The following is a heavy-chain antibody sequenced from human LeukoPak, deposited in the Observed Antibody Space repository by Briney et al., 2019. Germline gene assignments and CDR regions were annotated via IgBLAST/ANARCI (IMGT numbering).Heavy chain of an antibody. CDR1: GYSFTDYY. Sequence: ASMRVSCKTSGYSFTDYYIHWVRQAPGQGLEWRGWINTKSGRTSSARKFQGRVTMTRDPSITTVYMDMAWLTSDDTAIYFCARADFIDAGPYLIGPWGQGTLVTVSS. D-gene: IGHD3-3*01. CDR2: INTKSGRT. CDR3: ARADFIDAGPYLIGP. V-gene: IGHV1-2*02. J-gene: IGHJ5*02.